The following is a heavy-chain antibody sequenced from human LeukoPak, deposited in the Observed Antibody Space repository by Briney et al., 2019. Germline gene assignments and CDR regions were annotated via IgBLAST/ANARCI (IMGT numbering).Heavy chain of an antibody. V-gene: IGHV4-31*03. CDR3: ARDSTGYLSLDY. CDR1: GGSVSSNGYY. Sequence: PSQTLSLTCTVSGGSVSSNGYYWNWIRQHPGEGLEWIGNIYHSGGTYSNPSLRSRVTISVDTSKNQFSLRLSSVTAADTALYYCARDSTGYLSLDYWGQGTLVTVSS. J-gene: IGHJ4*02. CDR2: IYHSGGT. D-gene: IGHD3-22*01.